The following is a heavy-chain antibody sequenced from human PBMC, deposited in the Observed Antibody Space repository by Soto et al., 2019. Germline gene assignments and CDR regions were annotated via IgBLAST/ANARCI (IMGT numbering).Heavy chain of an antibody. CDR3: ARDGVYPVGRWFDP. V-gene: IGHV1-69*12. D-gene: IGHD1-20*01. J-gene: IGHJ5*02. Sequence: QVQLVQSGAEVKKPGSSVKVSCKASGGTFSSYAISWVRQAPGQGLEWMGGIIPIFGTANYAQKFQGRVTITAYEFKSTAYMELSSLRSEDTAVYYCARDGVYPVGRWFDPWGQGALVTVSS. CDR1: GGTFSSYA. CDR2: IIPIFGTA.